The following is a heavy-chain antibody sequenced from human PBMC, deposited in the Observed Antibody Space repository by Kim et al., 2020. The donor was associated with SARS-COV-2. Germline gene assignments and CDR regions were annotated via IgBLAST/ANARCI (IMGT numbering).Heavy chain of an antibody. CDR1: GFTFDDYA. D-gene: IGHD1-26*01. V-gene: IGHV3-9*01. CDR2: ISWNSGSI. CDR3: AKDLSGSYSLSYGMDV. J-gene: IGHJ6*02. Sequence: GGSLRLSCAASGFTFDDYAMHWVRQAPGKGLEWVSGISWNSGSIGYADSVKGRFTISRDNAKNSLYLQMNSLRAEDTALYYCAKDLSGSYSLSYGMDVWGQGTTVTVSS.